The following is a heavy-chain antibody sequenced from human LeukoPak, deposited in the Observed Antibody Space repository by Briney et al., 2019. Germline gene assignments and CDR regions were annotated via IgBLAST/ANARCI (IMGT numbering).Heavy chain of an antibody. CDR1: GGSISSGGYS. CDR2: IYHSGST. V-gene: IGHV4-30-2*01. D-gene: IGHD2-2*03. J-gene: IGHJ5*02. Sequence: PSETLSLTCAVSGGSISSGGYSWSWIRQPPGKGLEWIGYIYHSGSTYYNPSLKSRVTISVDRSKNQFSLKLSSVTAADTAVYYCARDHSSTGYCSSTSCYGTNWFDPWGQGTLVTVSS. CDR3: ARDHSSTGYCSSTSCYGTNWFDP.